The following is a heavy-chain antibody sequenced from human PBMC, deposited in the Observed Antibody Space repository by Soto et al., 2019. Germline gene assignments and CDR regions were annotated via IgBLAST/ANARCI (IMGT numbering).Heavy chain of an antibody. Sequence: ASVKVSCQASGYTFTGYYMHWVRQAPGQGLEWMGWINPNSGGTNYAQKFQGWVTMTRDTSISTAYMELSRLRSDDTAVYYCARGGSLRLGYCSGGSCHEMDVWGQGTTVTVSS. CDR3: ARGGSLRLGYCSGGSCHEMDV. D-gene: IGHD2-15*01. CDR2: INPNSGGT. J-gene: IGHJ6*02. V-gene: IGHV1-2*04. CDR1: GYTFTGYY.